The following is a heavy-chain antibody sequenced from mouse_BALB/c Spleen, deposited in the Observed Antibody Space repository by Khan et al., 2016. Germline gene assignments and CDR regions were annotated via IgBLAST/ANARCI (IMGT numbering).Heavy chain of an antibody. V-gene: IGHV5-12-1*01. Sequence: EVELVESGRGLVKPGGSLKLSCAASGFAFSRYDMSWVRQTPEKRLEWVAFISSGGDFTYYPDTVNGRFTISRDNTNHTLYLQMSSLRSDDTAIYYCTKRGLPHGYFDVWGAGTTVTVSS. J-gene: IGHJ1*01. CDR3: TKRGLPHGYFDV. CDR2: ISSGGDFT. CDR1: GFAFSRYD. D-gene: IGHD2-4*01.